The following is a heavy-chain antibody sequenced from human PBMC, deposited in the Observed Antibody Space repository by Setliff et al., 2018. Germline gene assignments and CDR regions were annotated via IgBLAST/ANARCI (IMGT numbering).Heavy chain of an antibody. J-gene: IGHJ4*02. CDR2: LSAGNGNT. V-gene: IGHV1-3*01. D-gene: IGHD1-26*01. Sequence: ASVKVSCKGSGYTFTSYAMHWVRQAPGQRLEWMGRLSAGNGNTKYSQKFQGRVTITTDTSASTAYMELSSLRSEDTAVYYCVIRISGDSDHWGQGTLVTVSS. CDR1: GYTFTSYA. CDR3: VIRISGDSDH.